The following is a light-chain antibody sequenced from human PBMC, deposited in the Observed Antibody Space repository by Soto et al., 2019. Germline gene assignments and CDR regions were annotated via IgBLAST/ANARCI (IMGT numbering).Light chain of an antibody. V-gene: IGKV3-15*01. J-gene: IGKJ4*01. CDR2: GAS. CDR3: QHYNNWLAT. CDR1: QSVLTN. Sequence: EIVVTQSPAILSVSPGERVTLSCRASQSVLTNLAWYRQKHGQAPRLLIYGASTRATGVPARFSGSGSGTEFILTISSLQSEDFAVYYCQHYNNWLATFGGGTKVEIK.